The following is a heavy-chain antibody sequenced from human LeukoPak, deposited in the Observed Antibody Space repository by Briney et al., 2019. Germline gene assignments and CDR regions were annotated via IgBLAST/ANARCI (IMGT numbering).Heavy chain of an antibody. D-gene: IGHD1-26*01. V-gene: IGHV3-9*03. CDR2: INWNSGSI. J-gene: IGHJ4*02. CDR1: GFTFGDYA. CDR3: AKGRGGSYNNPFDY. Sequence: GGSLRLSCAACGFTFGDYAMHWVRQAPGKGLEWVSGINWNSGSIGYADSVKGRFTISRDNAKNSLYLQMSSLRADDMALYYCAKGRGGSYNNPFDYLGQGTLVTVSS.